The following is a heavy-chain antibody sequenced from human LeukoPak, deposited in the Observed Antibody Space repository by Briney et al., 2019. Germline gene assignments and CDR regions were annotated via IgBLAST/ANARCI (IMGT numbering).Heavy chain of an antibody. CDR1: GFTFSSYG. J-gene: IGHJ6*03. D-gene: IGHD3-10*01. CDR3: AKARIIYYYYYMDV. Sequence: PGGSLRLSCATSGFTFSSYGMHWVRQAPGKGLEWVAFIRYDGSNKYYADSVKGRFTISRDNSKNTLYLQMNSLRAEDTAVYYCAKARIIYYYYYMDVWGKGTTVTVSS. CDR2: IRYDGSNK. V-gene: IGHV3-30*02.